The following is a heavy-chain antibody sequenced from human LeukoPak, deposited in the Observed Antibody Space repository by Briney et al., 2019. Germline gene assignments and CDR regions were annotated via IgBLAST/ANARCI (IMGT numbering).Heavy chain of an antibody. J-gene: IGHJ4*02. CDR3: ARDSGYCSGGSCYFDY. CDR2: INPNSGGT. D-gene: IGHD2-15*01. CDR1: GYTFTGYY. V-gene: IGHV1-2*02. Sequence: GASVKVSCKASGYTFTGYYMHWVRQAPGQGLEWMGWINPNSGGTNYAQKFQGRVTMTRDTSISTAYMELSRLRSDDTAVYYCARDSGYCSGGSCYFDYWGQGTLVTVSS.